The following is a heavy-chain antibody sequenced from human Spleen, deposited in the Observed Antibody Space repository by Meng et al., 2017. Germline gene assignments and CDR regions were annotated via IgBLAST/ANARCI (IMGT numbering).Heavy chain of an antibody. CDR3: AKDGAYGSGPYYYYGMDV. CDR2: ISGSGGST. V-gene: IGHV3-23*01. D-gene: IGHD3-10*01. J-gene: IGHJ6*02. Sequence: GESLKISCAASGFTFSSYAMSWVRQAPGKGLEWVSAISGSGGSTYYADSVKGRFTISRDNSKNTLYLQMNSLRAEDTAVYYCAKDGAYGSGPYYYYGMDVWGQGTTVTVSS. CDR1: GFTFSSYA.